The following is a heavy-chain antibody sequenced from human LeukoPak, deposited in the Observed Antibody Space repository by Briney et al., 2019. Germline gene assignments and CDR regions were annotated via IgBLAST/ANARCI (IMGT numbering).Heavy chain of an antibody. D-gene: IGHD6-19*01. CDR3: ARGSGWFLY. J-gene: IGHJ4*02. Sequence: PGGSLRLSCAASGFTFGNHWMSWVRQAPGKGLGWVATIKEDGSEKQYVDSVKGRSTISRDNAKSSLDLQMNSLRVEDMAVYYCARGSGWFLYWGQGTLVTVSS. CDR2: IKEDGSEK. V-gene: IGHV3-7*04. CDR1: GFTFGNHW.